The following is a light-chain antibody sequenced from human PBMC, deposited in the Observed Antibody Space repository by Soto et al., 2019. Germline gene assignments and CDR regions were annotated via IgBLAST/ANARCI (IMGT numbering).Light chain of an antibody. CDR3: EQFNNWPPWS. CDR1: QNVGNN. Sequence: EIVMTQSPVTLSVSPGERATLSCRASQNVGNNLVWYQQKPGQAPRLLIYGASTRAAGIPDRFSGSGSGTECSMTISGLQSDDFAVYYWEQFNNWPPWSLGKGTKVEIK. CDR2: GAS. J-gene: IGKJ1*01. V-gene: IGKV3-15*01.